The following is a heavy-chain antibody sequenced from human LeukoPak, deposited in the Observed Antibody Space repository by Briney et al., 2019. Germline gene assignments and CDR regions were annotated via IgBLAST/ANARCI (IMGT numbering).Heavy chain of an antibody. CDR1: GYTFTSYY. Sequence: ASVKVSCKASGYTFTSYYMHWVRQAPGQGLEWMGIINPSGGSTSYAQKFQGRVTMTRDMSTSTVYMELSSLRSEDTAVYYCARVIRWLQYYFDHWGQGTLVTVSS. CDR3: ARVIRWLQYYFDH. D-gene: IGHD5-24*01. V-gene: IGHV1-46*01. CDR2: INPSGGST. J-gene: IGHJ4*02.